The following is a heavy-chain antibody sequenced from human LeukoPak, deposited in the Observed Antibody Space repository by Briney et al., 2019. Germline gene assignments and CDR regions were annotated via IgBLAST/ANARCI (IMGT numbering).Heavy chain of an antibody. D-gene: IGHD4-17*01. CDR1: GFTFSSYS. Sequence: PGGSLRLSCAASGFTFSSYSMNWVRQAPGKGLEWVSSISSSSSYIYYADSVKGRFTISRDNAKNSLYLQMNSLRDEDKAVYYCARDFDYGDYGVNYFDYWGQGTLVTVSS. CDR3: ARDFDYGDYGVNYFDY. J-gene: IGHJ4*02. CDR2: ISSSSSYI. V-gene: IGHV3-21*01.